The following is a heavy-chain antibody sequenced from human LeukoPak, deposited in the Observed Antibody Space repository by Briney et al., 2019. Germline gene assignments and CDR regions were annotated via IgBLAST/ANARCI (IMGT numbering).Heavy chain of an antibody. J-gene: IGHJ4*02. CDR2: ISWNSGSI. CDR3: AKEAFVEYSSGWLPFFDY. CDR1: GFTFDDYA. D-gene: IGHD6-19*01. Sequence: PGRSLRLSCAASGFTFDDYAMHWVRQAPGKGLEWVSGISWNSGSIGYADSVKGRFTISRDNAKNSLYLQTNSLRAEDTALYYCAKEAFVEYSSGWLPFFDYWGQGTLVTVSS. V-gene: IGHV3-9*01.